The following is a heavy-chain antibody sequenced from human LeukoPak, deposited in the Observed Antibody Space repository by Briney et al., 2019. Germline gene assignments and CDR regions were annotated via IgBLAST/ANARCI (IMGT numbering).Heavy chain of an antibody. Sequence: GGSLRLSCAASGFTFSSYAMNWVRLAPGKGLEWVSSIRSSGDSTYYADSVKGRFTISRDNSKNTVYLQMNSLRAEDTAVYYCARDWDCSGGSCYSDYGMDVWGQGTTVTVSS. V-gene: IGHV3-23*01. J-gene: IGHJ6*02. CDR1: GFTFSSYA. CDR3: ARDWDCSGGSCYSDYGMDV. D-gene: IGHD2-15*01. CDR2: IRSSGDST.